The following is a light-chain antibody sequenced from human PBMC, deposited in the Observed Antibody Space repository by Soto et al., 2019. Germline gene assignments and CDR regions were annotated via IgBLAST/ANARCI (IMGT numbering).Light chain of an antibody. Sequence: DIQMTQSPSSLSASVGDRVTITCRASQSISSYLNWYQQKPGKAPKLLIYAASSLQSGVPSRFSGSGSGTDFTLTISSLQPEYFATYYCQQSYSTPAAFGGGTKVEIK. CDR2: AAS. CDR1: QSISSY. J-gene: IGKJ4*01. V-gene: IGKV1-39*01. CDR3: QQSYSTPAA.